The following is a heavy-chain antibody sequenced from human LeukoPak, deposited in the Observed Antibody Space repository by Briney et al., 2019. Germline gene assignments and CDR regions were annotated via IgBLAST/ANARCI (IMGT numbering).Heavy chain of an antibody. D-gene: IGHD6-13*01. J-gene: IGHJ6*03. CDR2: IYTSGST. Sequence: SETLSLTCNVSGGSISSYYWSWIRQPAGKGLEWIGRIYTSGSTNYNPSLKSRVTMSVDTSKNQFSLKLSSVTAADTAVYYCAREVGYSSSWYPYYYYYMDVWGKGTTVTVSS. CDR3: AREVGYSSSWYPYYYYYMDV. CDR1: GGSISSYY. V-gene: IGHV4-4*07.